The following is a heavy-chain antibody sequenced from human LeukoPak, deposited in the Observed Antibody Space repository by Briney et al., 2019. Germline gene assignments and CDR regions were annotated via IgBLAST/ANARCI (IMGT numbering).Heavy chain of an antibody. CDR1: GFTVSTNY. CDR2: SYSGGSS. V-gene: IGHV3-53*01. Sequence: GSLXLXCAASGFTVSTNYMSWVRQAPGKGLEWVSVSYSGGSSYYADSVKGRFTISRDNSKNTLYLQMNSLRAEDTAVYFCAREEHYRRYFALWGRGTLVTVSS. J-gene: IGHJ2*01. CDR3: AREEHYRRYFAL. D-gene: IGHD3-16*02.